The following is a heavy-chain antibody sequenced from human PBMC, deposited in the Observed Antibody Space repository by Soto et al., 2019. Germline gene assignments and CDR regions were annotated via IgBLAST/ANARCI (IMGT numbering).Heavy chain of an antibody. J-gene: IGHJ6*02. CDR1: GFTFSSYA. D-gene: IGHD2-2*01. Sequence: VGSLRLSCAASGFTFSSYAMHWVRQAPGKGLEWVAVISYDGSNKYYADSVKGRFTISRDNSKNTLYLQMNSLRAEDMAVYYCHLPSPNPTYYYYYGMDVWGQGTTVTVSS. CDR3: HLPSPNPTYYYYYGMDV. CDR2: ISYDGSNK. V-gene: IGHV3-30-3*01.